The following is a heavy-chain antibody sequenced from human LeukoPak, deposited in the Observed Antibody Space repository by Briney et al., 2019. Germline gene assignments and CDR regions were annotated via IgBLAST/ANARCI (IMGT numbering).Heavy chain of an antibody. V-gene: IGHV1-18*01. D-gene: IGHD3-3*01. CDR1: GYTFTSYG. CDR2: ISAYNGNT. J-gene: IGHJ4*02. Sequence: GASVKVSCKASGYTFTSYGISWVRQAPGQGLEWMGWISAYNGNTNYAQKLQGRVTMTTDTSTSTAYMELRSLRSDDTAVYYCAREEGPLYDFWSGSEVDYWGQGTLVTVSS. CDR3: AREEGPLYDFWSGSEVDY.